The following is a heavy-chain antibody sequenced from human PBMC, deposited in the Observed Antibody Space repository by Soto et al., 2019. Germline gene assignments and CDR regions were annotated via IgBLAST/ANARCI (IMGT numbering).Heavy chain of an antibody. CDR3: ARGPGQGYKRNFDY. Sequence: SETLSLTCAVYGGSFSGYYWSWIRQPPGKGLEWIGEINHSGSTNYNPSLKSRVTISVDTSKNQFSLKLSSVTAADTAVYYCARGPGQGYKRNFDYWGQGTLVTVSS. CDR2: INHSGST. J-gene: IGHJ4*02. D-gene: IGHD2-15*01. V-gene: IGHV4-34*01. CDR1: GGSFSGYY.